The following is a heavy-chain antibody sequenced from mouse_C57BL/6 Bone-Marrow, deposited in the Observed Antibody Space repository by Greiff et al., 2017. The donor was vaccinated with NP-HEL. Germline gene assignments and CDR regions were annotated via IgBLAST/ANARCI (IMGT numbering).Heavy chain of an antibody. J-gene: IGHJ3*01. V-gene: IGHV5-6*02. CDR3: ARHAAYYSNYGLAY. CDR1: GFTFSSYG. CDR2: ISSGGSYT. Sequence: EVKLVESGGDLVKPGGSLKLSCAASGFTFSSYGMSWVRQTPDKRLEWVATISSGGSYTYNPDSVKGRFTISRDNAKNTLYLQMSSLKSEDTAMYYCARHAAYYSNYGLAYWGQGTLVTVSA. D-gene: IGHD2-5*01.